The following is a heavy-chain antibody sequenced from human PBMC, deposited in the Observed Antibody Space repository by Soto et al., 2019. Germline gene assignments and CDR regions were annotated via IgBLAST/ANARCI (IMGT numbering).Heavy chain of an antibody. CDR3: AREYSSSWYLSRNEFWFDP. D-gene: IGHD6-13*01. J-gene: IGHJ5*02. V-gene: IGHV3-30*03. CDR1: GFTFSSYG. CDR2: ISYDGSNK. Sequence: PGGSLRLSCAASGFTFSSYGMHWVRQAPGKGLEWVAVISYDGSNKYYADSVKGRFTISRDNSKNTLYLQMNSLRAEDTAVYYCAREYSSSWYLSRNEFWFDPWGQGTLVTVSS.